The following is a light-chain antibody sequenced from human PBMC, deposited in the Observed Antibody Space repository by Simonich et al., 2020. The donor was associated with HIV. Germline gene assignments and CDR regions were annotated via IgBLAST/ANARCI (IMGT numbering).Light chain of an antibody. CDR2: KAS. V-gene: IGKV1-5*03. J-gene: IGKJ2*01. CDR3: QQYYDTPYT. Sequence: DIQMTQSPSTLSASVGDRVTITCRASQSISSWFAWYQQKPGKAPKLLIYKASSLESVVPSRFSGSGSGTEFTLTISSLQPDDFATYYCQQYYDTPYTFGQGTKLEI. CDR1: QSISSW.